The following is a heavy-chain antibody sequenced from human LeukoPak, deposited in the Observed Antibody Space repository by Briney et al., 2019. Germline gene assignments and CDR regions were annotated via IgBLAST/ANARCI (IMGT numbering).Heavy chain of an antibody. CDR3: ARLSSTLYYSMDV. J-gene: IGHJ6*02. V-gene: IGHV4-61*08. D-gene: IGHD6-6*01. CDR2: IQNSAIYRAKI. Sequence: SETLSLTCTVSGGSISSGGYYWSWIRQHPGKGLEWIGYIQNSAIYRAKIKSSPSLQSRVSLSIDTSKNQVSLTVNSVTAADTAVYYCARLSSTLYYSMDVWGPGTAVTVSS. CDR1: GGSISSGGYY.